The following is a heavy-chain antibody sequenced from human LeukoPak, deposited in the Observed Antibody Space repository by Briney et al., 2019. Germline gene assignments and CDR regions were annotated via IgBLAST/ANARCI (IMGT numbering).Heavy chain of an antibody. Sequence: GGSLRLSCAASGFIFSSYGMHWVRQAPGKGLEWVAVVSYDGSNKYYADSVKGRFTISRDNSKNTLYLQMNSLRAEDTAVYYCATSYYSSSWDLFDYWGQGTLVTVSS. CDR3: ATSYYSSSWDLFDY. V-gene: IGHV3-30*03. CDR2: VSYDGSNK. J-gene: IGHJ4*02. D-gene: IGHD6-13*01. CDR1: GFIFSSYG.